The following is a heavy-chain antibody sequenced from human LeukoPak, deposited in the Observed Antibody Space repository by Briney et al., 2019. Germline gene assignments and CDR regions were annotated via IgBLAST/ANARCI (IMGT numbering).Heavy chain of an antibody. V-gene: IGHV3-30*02. CDR3: AKVGKGYYYDSSGYYSYGKYYYYYMDV. CDR2: IRYDGSNK. J-gene: IGHJ6*03. Sequence: GGSLRLSCAASGFTFSSYSMNWVRQAPGKGLEWVAFIRYDGSNKYYADSVKGRFTISRDNSKNTLYLQMNSLRAEDTAVYYCAKVGKGYYYDSSGYYSYGKYYYYYMDVWGKGTTVTISS. CDR1: GFTFSSYS. D-gene: IGHD3-22*01.